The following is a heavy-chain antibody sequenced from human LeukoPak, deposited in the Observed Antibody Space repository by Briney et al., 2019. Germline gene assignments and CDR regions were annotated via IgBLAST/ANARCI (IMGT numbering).Heavy chain of an antibody. V-gene: IGHV4-34*01. CDR3: ARGSYGPGSHYRY. D-gene: IGHD3-10*01. CDR1: AWSFTGYY. J-gene: IGHJ4*02. CDR2: IDHTGSI. Sequence: PSETLSLTCAVNAWSFTGYYWSWICQPPGKGLEWIGEIDHTGSISYNPSLRSRVTISVDTFKNQFSLNLRSVTAADRAIYYCARGSYGPGSHYRYWGQGTLVTVSS.